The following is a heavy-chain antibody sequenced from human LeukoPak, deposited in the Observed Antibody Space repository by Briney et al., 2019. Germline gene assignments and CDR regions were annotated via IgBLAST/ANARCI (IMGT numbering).Heavy chain of an antibody. CDR1: GDSISSYD. CDR2: IYYLGST. D-gene: IGHD3-10*01. J-gene: IGHJ2*01. Sequence: SETLSLTCTVSGDSISSYDWSWIRQPPGKGLEWVGHIYYLGSTDYNPSLKSRVTISIDTSKNYFSLKLNSVIAADTAVYYCARDRPGSYWYFDLWGRGTLVTVSS. CDR3: ARDRPGSYWYFDL. V-gene: IGHV4-59*01.